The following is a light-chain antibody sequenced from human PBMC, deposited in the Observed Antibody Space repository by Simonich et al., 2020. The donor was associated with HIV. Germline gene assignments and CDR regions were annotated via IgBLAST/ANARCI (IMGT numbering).Light chain of an antibody. CDR3: SSYTGSNTVI. J-gene: IGLJ2*01. Sequence: QSALTQPASVSGSPGQSITISCTRTSSDVGGYNYVSWYQQHPGKAPKLMIYDVSKRPSGVSNRFSASKSGNTASLTISGLQAKDEADYYCSSYTGSNTVIFGGGTKLTVL. CDR2: DVS. CDR1: SSDVGGYNY. V-gene: IGLV2-14*01.